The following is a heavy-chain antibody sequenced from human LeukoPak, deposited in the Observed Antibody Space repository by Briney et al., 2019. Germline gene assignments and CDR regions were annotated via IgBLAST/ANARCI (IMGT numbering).Heavy chain of an antibody. CDR1: GYTFTGYY. CDR3: ARDRRIAVAGPMTNFDY. D-gene: IGHD6-19*01. Sequence: ASVKVSCKASGYTFTGYYMHWVRQAPGQGLEWMGWINPNSGGTNYAQKFQGRVTMTRDTSISTAYMELSRLRSDDTAVYYCARDRRIAVAGPMTNFDYWGQGTLVTVSP. J-gene: IGHJ4*02. CDR2: INPNSGGT. V-gene: IGHV1-2*02.